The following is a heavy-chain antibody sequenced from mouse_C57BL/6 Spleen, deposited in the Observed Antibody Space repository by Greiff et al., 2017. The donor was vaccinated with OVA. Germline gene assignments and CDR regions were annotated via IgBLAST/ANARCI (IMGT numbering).Heavy chain of an antibody. CDR1: GYTFTSYW. CDR3: ARKRGEDYDLCFDY. Sequence: QVQLQQPGAELVKPGASVKLSCKASGYTFTSYWMQWVKQRPGQGLEWIGEIDPSDSYTNYNQKFKGKATLTVDTSSSTAYMQLSSLTSEDSAVYYCARKRGEDYDLCFDYWGQGTTLTVSS. CDR2: IDPSDSYT. V-gene: IGHV1-50*01. J-gene: IGHJ2*01. D-gene: IGHD2-4*01.